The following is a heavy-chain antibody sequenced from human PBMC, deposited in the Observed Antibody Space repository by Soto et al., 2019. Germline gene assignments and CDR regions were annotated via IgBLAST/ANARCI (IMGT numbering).Heavy chain of an antibody. D-gene: IGHD3-10*01. CDR3: TMAQFEFGSYFGLDV. Sequence: QVHLVQSGAEVKQPGASVRVSCKASGYTFTNYDITWVRQATGQGLEWMGWMNPDSGNTGSPQKFQGRVTMTVNTSINTAYMELTSLRSEDTAVYYCTMAQFEFGSYFGLDVWGQGTTVTVSS. CDR2: MNPDSGNT. V-gene: IGHV1-8*01. CDR1: GYTFTNYD. J-gene: IGHJ6*02.